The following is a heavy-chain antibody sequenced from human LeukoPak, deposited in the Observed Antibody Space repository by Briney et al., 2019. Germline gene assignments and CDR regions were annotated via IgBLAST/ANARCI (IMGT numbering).Heavy chain of an antibody. D-gene: IGHD6-13*01. CDR1: GFTFSSYA. V-gene: IGHV3-30*18. J-gene: IGHJ4*02. CDR2: ISYDGSNK. CDR3: AKALIAAAAPFDY. Sequence: GGSLRLSCTASGFTFSSYAMKWVRQAPGKGLEWVAVISYDGSNKYYADSVKGRFTISRDNSKNTLYLQMNSLRAEDTAVYYCAKALIAAAAPFDYWGQGTLVTVSS.